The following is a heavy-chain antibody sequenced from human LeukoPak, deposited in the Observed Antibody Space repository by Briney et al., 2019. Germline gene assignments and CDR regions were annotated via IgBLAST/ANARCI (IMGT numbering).Heavy chain of an antibody. V-gene: IGHV3-7*03. D-gene: IGHD1-26*01. CDR1: GFTFSSYW. CDR2: IKQDGSEK. CDR3: ARLRGSYPYFDY. J-gene: IGHJ4*02. Sequence: GGSLRLSCAASGFTFSSYWMSWVRQAPGKGLEWVANIKQDGSEKYYVDSVKGRFTISRDNAKNSLYLQMNSLKASDTAMYYCARLRGSYPYFDYWGQGTLVTVSS.